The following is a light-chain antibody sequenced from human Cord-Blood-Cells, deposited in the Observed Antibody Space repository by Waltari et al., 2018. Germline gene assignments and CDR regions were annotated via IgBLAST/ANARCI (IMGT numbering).Light chain of an antibody. CDR1: QDISNY. CDR3: QQYDNLPPFT. J-gene: IGKJ3*01. Sequence: TQSPSSLSVSVGDRVTITCQASQDISNYLNWYQQKPGKAPKLLIYDASNLETGVPSRFSGSGSGTDFTFTISSLQPEDIATYYCQQYDNLPPFTFGPGTKVDIK. CDR2: DAS. V-gene: IGKV1-33*01.